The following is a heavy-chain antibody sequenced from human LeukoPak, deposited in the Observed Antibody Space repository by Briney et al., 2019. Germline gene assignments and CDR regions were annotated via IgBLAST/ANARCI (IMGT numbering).Heavy chain of an antibody. CDR3: ARTCCSETSKFDY. Sequence: ASVKVSCKASGYTFTSYYMHWVRQAPGQGLEWMGVINPSGDGTSYPQKFQGRVTMTRNVSTSTVYMDLSSLGPDDTAVYYCARTCCSETSKFDYWGQGSLVTVSS. CDR1: GYTFTSYY. D-gene: IGHD2-15*01. CDR2: INPSGDGT. V-gene: IGHV1-46*01. J-gene: IGHJ4*02.